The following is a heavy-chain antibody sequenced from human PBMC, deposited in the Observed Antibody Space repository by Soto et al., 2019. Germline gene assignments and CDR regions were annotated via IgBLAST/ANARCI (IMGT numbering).Heavy chain of an antibody. CDR1: GYTFTTYD. CDR2: MDPNSGST. CDR3: ARERKFDFWRKGLEL. J-gene: IGHJ6*02. Sequence: GASVKVSCKASGYTFTTYDIYWVRQAPGQGLEWPGWMDPNSGSTGYAQNFQGRITITRNTSSNTAHMELSSLQSEDTAVYYCARERKFDFWRKGLELWGQGTTLTVSS. V-gene: IGHV1-8*01. D-gene: IGHD3-3*01.